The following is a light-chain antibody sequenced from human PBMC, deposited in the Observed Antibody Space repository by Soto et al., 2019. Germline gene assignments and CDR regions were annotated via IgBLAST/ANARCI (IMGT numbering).Light chain of an antibody. Sequence: QSALTQPASVSGSPGQSITLSCSGTSSDVGNYKLVSWYQQHPGKAPKLMIFGVTERPSGVPDRFSGPKSGNTASLTVSGLQADDEAVYYCYSYAGRNIWVFGGGTKLTVL. J-gene: IGLJ3*02. V-gene: IGLV2-23*02. CDR3: YSYAGRNIWV. CDR2: GVT. CDR1: SSDVGNYKL.